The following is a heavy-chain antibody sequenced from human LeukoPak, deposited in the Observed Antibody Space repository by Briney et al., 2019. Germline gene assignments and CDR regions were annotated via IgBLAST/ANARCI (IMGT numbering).Heavy chain of an antibody. CDR1: GFTFSGSA. D-gene: IGHD6-19*01. J-gene: IGHJ5*02. CDR2: IRSKANSYAT. V-gene: IGHV3-73*01. CDR3: TRLGSSGWYNWFDP. Sequence: GGSLRLSCAASGFTFSGSAMHWVRQASGKGLEWVGRIRSKANSYATAYAASVKGRFTISRVDSKNTAYLQMNSLKTEDTAVYYCTRLGSSGWYNWFDPWGQGTLVTVSS.